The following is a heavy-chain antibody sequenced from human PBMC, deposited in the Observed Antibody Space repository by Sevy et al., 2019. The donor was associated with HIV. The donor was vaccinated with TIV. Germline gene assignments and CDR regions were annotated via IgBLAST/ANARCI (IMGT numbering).Heavy chain of an antibody. V-gene: IGHV3-23*01. J-gene: IGHJ5*02. CDR2: INGGGGST. Sequence: GGSLRLSCVASGFRFSAFGMAWVRQAAGEGLEWVSGINGGGGSTYYRNSVKGRFTVSRDNCKNTVYLQMNSLRADDTAVYYCAKAPYYDFWSHNYNNWFDPWGQGTLVTVSS. CDR1: GFRFSAFG. D-gene: IGHD3-3*01. CDR3: AKAPYYDFWSHNYNNWFDP.